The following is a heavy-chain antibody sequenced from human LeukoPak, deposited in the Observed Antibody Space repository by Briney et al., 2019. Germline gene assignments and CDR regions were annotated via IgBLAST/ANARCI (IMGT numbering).Heavy chain of an antibody. D-gene: IGHD1-26*01. J-gene: IGHJ3*02. Sequence: GGSLRLSCAASGFTFSSYAMHWVRQAPGKGLEWVAVISYDGSNKYYADSVKGRFTISGDNSKNTLYLQMNSLRAEDTAVYYCARSGSYKAFDIWGQGTMVTVSS. CDR2: ISYDGSNK. CDR1: GFTFSSYA. CDR3: ARSGSYKAFDI. V-gene: IGHV3-30-3*01.